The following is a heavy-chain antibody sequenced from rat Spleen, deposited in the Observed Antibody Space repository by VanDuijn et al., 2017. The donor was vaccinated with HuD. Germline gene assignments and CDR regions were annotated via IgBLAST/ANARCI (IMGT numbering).Heavy chain of an antibody. V-gene: IGHV5-29*01. CDR3: ARRHYGYTDYFDY. D-gene: IGHD1-9*01. J-gene: IGHJ2*01. CDR2: ISYGDSSGHSIT. Sequence: EVQLVESGGGLVQPGRSLKLSCVASGFTFNNYWMTWIRQTPTKGLEWVATISYGDSSGHSITYYRDSVKGRFTISRDNAKSTLSLQMDSLRSEDTATYYCARRHYGYTDYFDYWGQGVMVTVSS. CDR1: GFTFNNYW.